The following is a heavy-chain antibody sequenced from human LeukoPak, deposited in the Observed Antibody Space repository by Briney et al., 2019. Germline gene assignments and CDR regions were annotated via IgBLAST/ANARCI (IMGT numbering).Heavy chain of an antibody. Sequence: PSETLSLTCAVYGGSFSGYYWSWIRQPPGKGLEWIGEINHSGSTNYNPSLKSRVTISVDTSKNQFSLKLSSVTAADTAVYYCARGWRAAPPNYYFDYWGQGTLVTVSS. CDR2: INHSGST. CDR3: ARGWRAAPPNYYFDY. V-gene: IGHV4-34*01. D-gene: IGHD6-6*01. CDR1: GGSFSGYY. J-gene: IGHJ4*02.